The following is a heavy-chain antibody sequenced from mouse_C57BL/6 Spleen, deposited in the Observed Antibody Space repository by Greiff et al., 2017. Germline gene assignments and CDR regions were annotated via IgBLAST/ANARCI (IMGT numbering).Heavy chain of an antibody. J-gene: IGHJ4*01. CDR1: GYAFSSYW. CDR2: IYPGDGDT. Sequence: VQGVESGAELVKPGASVKISCKASGYAFSSYWMNWVKQRPGKGLEWIGQIYPGDGDTNYNGKFKGKATLTADKSSSTAYMQLSSLTSEDSAVYFCARRPNYYGSPMDYWGQGTSVTVSS. D-gene: IGHD1-1*01. V-gene: IGHV1-80*01. CDR3: ARRPNYYGSPMDY.